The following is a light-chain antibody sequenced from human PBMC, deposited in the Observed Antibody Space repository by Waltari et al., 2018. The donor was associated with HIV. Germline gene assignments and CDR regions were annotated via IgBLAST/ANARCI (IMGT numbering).Light chain of an antibody. Sequence: VVTQEPSLTVSPGATVTLSCASFSGGVARSHFPSWFQLKPGHPPRTLIYDSEKRHPLTSGRFSGSLAGGRAILTLSGALPEDEAEYFCLLSYGGVRVFGGGTNLTV. CDR3: LLSYGGVRV. V-gene: IGLV7-46*01. J-gene: IGLJ2*01. CDR2: DSE. CDR1: SGGVARSHF.